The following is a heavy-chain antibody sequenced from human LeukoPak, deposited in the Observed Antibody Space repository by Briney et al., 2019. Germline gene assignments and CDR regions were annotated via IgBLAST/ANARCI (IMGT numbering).Heavy chain of an antibody. CDR1: GGTFSSYA. D-gene: IGHD2-15*01. V-gene: IGHV1-8*03. Sequence: ASVKVSCKASGGTFSSYAISWVRQATGQGLEWMGWMNPNSGNTGYAQKFQGRVTITRNTSISTAYMELSSLRSEDTAVYYCAVIGGCSGGSCSHDYWGQGTLVTVSS. J-gene: IGHJ4*02. CDR3: AVIGGCSGGSCSHDY. CDR2: MNPNSGNT.